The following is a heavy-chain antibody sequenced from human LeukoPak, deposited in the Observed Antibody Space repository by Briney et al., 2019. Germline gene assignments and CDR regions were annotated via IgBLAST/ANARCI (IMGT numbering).Heavy chain of an antibody. CDR3: ARQLTAVSLLFDY. Sequence: SETLSLTCAVYGGSFSGYYWSWIRQPPGKGLEWIGEINHSGSTNYNPSLKSRVTISVDTSKNQFSLKLSSVTAADTAVYYCARQLTAVSLLFDYWGQGTLVTVSS. J-gene: IGHJ4*02. CDR2: INHSGST. D-gene: IGHD2-2*01. CDR1: GGSFSGYY. V-gene: IGHV4-34*01.